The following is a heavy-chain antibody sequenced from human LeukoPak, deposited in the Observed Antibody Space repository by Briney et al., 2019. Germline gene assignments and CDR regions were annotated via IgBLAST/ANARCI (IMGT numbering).Heavy chain of an antibody. CDR3: ARDQAYSYGYEN. Sequence: SVKVSCKASGGTFSSYAISWVRQAPGQGLEWMGGIIPIFGTANYAQKFQGRVTITADKSTSTAYMELSSLRSEDTAVYYCARDQAYSYGYENWGQGTLVTVSS. CDR1: GGTFSSYA. V-gene: IGHV1-69*06. D-gene: IGHD5-18*01. CDR2: IIPIFGTA. J-gene: IGHJ4*02.